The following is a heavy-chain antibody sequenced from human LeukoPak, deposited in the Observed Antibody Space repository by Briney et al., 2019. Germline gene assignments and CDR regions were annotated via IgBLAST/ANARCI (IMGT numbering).Heavy chain of an antibody. J-gene: IGHJ4*02. CDR1: GFTFSSYA. V-gene: IGHV3-23*01. CDR2: ISGSGGST. D-gene: IGHD3-10*01. Sequence: SGGSLRLSCAASGFTFSSYAMSWVRQAPGKGLEWVSAISGSGGSTYYADSVKGRFTISRDNSKNTLYLQMNSLRAEDTAVYYCAKGPVLLWFGEDWGQGTLVTVSS. CDR3: AKGPVLLWFGED.